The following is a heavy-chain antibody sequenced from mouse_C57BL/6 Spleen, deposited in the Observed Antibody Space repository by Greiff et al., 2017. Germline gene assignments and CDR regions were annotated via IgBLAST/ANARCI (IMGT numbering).Heavy chain of an antibody. CDR1: GFSLTSYG. CDR3: ARGYGNYGGYFDV. V-gene: IGHV2-6*03. Sequence: VKLMESGPGLVAPSQSLSITCTVSGFSLTSYGVHWVRQPPGKGLEWLVVIWSDGSTTYNSALKSRMSISKDNSKSQVFLKMNSLQTDDTAMYYCARGYGNYGGYFDVWGTGTTVTVSS. D-gene: IGHD2-10*02. CDR2: IWSDGST. J-gene: IGHJ1*03.